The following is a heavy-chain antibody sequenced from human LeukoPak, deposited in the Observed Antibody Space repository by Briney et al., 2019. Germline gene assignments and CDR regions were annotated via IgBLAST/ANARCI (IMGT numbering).Heavy chain of an antibody. CDR3: ARGRPRIYYYYMDV. CDR1: GGSFSGYY. CDR2: INHSGST. D-gene: IGHD2-15*01. Sequence: SETLSLTCAVYGGSFSGYYWSWIRQPPGKGLEWIGEINHSGSTNYNPSLKSRVTISVDTSKNQFSLELSSVTAADTAVYYCARGRPRIYYYYMDVWGKGTTVTVSS. V-gene: IGHV4-34*01. J-gene: IGHJ6*03.